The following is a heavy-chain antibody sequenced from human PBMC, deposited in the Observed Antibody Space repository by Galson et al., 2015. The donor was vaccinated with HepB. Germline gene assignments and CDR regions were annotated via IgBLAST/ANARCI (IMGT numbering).Heavy chain of an antibody. D-gene: IGHD5-18*01. CDR2: ISSSSSTI. J-gene: IGHJ4*02. Sequence: SLRLSCAASGFTFSRYSMNWVRQAPGKGLEWVSYISSSSSTIYYADSVKGRFTISRDNAKNSLYLQMNSLRAEDTAVYYCARDRDARDTAMVYFDYWGQGTLVTVSS. CDR1: GFTFSRYS. V-gene: IGHV3-48*01. CDR3: ARDRDARDTAMVYFDY.